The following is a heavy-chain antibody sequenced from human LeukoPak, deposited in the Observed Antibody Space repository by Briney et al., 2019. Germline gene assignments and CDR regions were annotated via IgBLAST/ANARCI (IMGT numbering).Heavy chain of an antibody. CDR3: ASSVTTTGFDY. J-gene: IGHJ4*02. D-gene: IGHD4-17*01. CDR1: GFTFSNYW. V-gene: IGHV3-7*01. Sequence: GGSLRLSCAASGFTFSNYWMSWVRQAPGKGLEWVANINQDGSETYYVDSVKGRFTISRDNAKNSLYLQMNSLRAEDTAVYYCASSVTTTGFDYWGQGTLVTVSS. CDR2: INQDGSET.